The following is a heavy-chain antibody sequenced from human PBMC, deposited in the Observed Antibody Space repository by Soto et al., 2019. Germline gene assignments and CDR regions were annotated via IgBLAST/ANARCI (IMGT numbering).Heavy chain of an antibody. J-gene: IGHJ6*02. CDR3: ARGYDFWSGYYTVTTYYYYYGMDV. V-gene: IGHV1-69*01. Sequence: QVQLVQSGAEVQKPGSSVKVSCKASGGTFSSYAISWVRQAPGQGLEWMGGIIPIFGTANYAQKFQGRVTITADESTSTAYMELSSLRSEDTAVYYCARGYDFWSGYYTVTTYYYYYGMDVWGQGTTVTVSS. CDR2: IIPIFGTA. CDR1: GGTFSSYA. D-gene: IGHD3-3*01.